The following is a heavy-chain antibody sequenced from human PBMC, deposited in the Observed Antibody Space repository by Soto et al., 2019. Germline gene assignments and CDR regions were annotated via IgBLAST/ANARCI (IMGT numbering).Heavy chain of an antibody. CDR1: GYSFTSYW. V-gene: IGHV5-51*01. CDR2: IYPGDSDT. J-gene: IGHJ6*02. CDR3: ARCGSPSHYGMDV. Sequence: PGESLKISRKGSGYSFTSYWIGWVRQMPGKGLEWMGIIYPGDSDTRYSPSFQGQVTISADKSISTAYLQWSSLKASDTAMYYCARCGSPSHYGMDVWGQGTTVTVSS. D-gene: IGHD6-13*01.